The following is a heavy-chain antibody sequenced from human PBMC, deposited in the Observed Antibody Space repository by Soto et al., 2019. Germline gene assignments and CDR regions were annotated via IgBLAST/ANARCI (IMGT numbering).Heavy chain of an antibody. CDR1: GYTFTDYW. V-gene: IGHV5-51*01. CDR2: IYPGDSDT. D-gene: IGHD3-3*01. J-gene: IGHJ3*02. Sequence: GESLKISCKGSGYTFTDYWIGWVRQLPGKGLEWMGIIYPGDSDTRYSPSFQGQVTISADKSISTAYLQWSSLKASDTAMYYCATPQRYYDFWSGHHATDAFDIWGQGTMVTVSS. CDR3: ATPQRYYDFWSGHHATDAFDI.